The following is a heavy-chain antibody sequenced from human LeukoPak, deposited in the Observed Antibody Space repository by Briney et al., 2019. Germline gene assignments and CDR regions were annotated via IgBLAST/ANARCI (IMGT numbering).Heavy chain of an antibody. Sequence: PSETLSLTCTVSGGSISSYYWSWIRQPPGKGLEWIGYIYYSGSTNYNPSLKSRVTISVDTSKNQFSLKLSSVTAADTAVYYCARDFFRYYGMDVWGQGTTVTVSS. CDR2: IYYSGST. D-gene: IGHD3-3*01. CDR3: ARDFFRYYGMDV. V-gene: IGHV4-59*01. CDR1: GGSISSYY. J-gene: IGHJ6*02.